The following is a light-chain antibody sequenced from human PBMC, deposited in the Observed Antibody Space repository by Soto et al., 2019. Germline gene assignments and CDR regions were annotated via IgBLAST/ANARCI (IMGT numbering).Light chain of an antibody. CDR2: GAS. V-gene: IGKV3-20*01. J-gene: IGKJ1*01. CDR1: QSVSSTY. CDR3: QYYGSSPWT. Sequence: EIVLTQSPGNLSLSPGERATLSCRASQSVSSTYLAWYQHKPGQAPRLLIYGASSRATGIPDRFSGSGSGTDFTLTISRLEPEDFAVYYCQYYGSSPWTFGQGTKVEIK.